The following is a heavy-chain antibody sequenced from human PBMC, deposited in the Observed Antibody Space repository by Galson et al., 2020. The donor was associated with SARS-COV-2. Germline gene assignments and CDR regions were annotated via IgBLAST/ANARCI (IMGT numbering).Heavy chain of an antibody. CDR2: IKTKADGATT. Sequence: GESLKISCATSSFTFSDAWMNWVRQAPGKGLEWVGRIKTKADGATTDYAAPVKGRFTISRDDSEKTLYLEMNSLKTEDTAVYYCTDAAHWGQGTLVTVSS. CDR3: TDAAH. V-gene: IGHV3-15*07. J-gene: IGHJ4*02. CDR1: SFTFSDAW. D-gene: IGHD6-13*01.